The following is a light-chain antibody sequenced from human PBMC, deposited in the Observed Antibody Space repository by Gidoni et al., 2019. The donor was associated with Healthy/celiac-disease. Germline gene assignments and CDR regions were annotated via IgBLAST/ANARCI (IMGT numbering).Light chain of an antibody. Sequence: VLTQSPAAHALSPVERVTLSCRASQSVSSYLGWYQQKPGHAPRLLIYDASNRATDSPARFSGSGSGTDFTLTISSLEPEDFAVYYCQQRSNWPWTFGQGTKVEIK. V-gene: IGKV3-11*01. CDR2: DAS. CDR1: QSVSSY. J-gene: IGKJ1*01. CDR3: QQRSNWPWT.